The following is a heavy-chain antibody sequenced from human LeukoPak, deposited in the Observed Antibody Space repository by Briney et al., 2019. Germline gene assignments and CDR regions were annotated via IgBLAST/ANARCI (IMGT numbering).Heavy chain of an antibody. CDR2: IYYRGST. CDR3: ARRGRGLRYYFDSSGYYLFDF. CDR1: GGSLSSQY. D-gene: IGHD3-22*01. V-gene: IGHV4-59*11. Sequence: SETLSLTCTVSGGSLSSQYWSWIRQPPGKGLEWIGYIYYRGSTSYNPSLKSRVTISVDTSKNQFSLRLNSMSAADTAVYYWARRGRGLRYYFDSSGYYLFDFWGREPWSPSPQ. J-gene: IGHJ4*02.